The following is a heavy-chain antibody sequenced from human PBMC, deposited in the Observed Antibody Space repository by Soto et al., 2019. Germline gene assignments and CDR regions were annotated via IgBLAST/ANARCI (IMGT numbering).Heavy chain of an antibody. CDR1: GGSISSYY. CDR3: ARGNVRYCSGGSCYSSLTPADY. J-gene: IGHJ4*02. D-gene: IGHD2-15*01. V-gene: IGHV4-59*01. CDR2: IYYSGST. Sequence: QVQLQESGPGLVKPSETLSLTCTVSGGSISSYYWSWIRQPPGKGLEWIGYIYYSGSTNYNPSLKCRVTISVDTSKNQFSLKLSSVTAADTAVYYCARGNVRYCSGGSCYSSLTPADYWGQGTLVTVSS.